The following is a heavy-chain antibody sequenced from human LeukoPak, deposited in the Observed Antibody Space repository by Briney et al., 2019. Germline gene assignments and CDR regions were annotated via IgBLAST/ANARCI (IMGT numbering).Heavy chain of an antibody. CDR3: SKTYRADP. J-gene: IGHJ5*02. CDR2: ISGSEDRT. D-gene: IGHD3-16*02. Sequence: GGSLRLFCVGSGFSFNNYAMSWVRQAPGKGLEWVSGISGSEDRTHYADSVKGRFTISRDHSKNTVFLQMNSLRVDDTAVYYCSKTYRADPWGQGTLVSVSS. CDR1: GFSFNNYA. V-gene: IGHV3-23*01.